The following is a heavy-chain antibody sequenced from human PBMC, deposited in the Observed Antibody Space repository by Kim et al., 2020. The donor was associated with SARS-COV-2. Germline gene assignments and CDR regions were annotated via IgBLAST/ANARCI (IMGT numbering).Heavy chain of an antibody. Sequence: GGSLRLSCVASGFNFGTSWLNWVRQSPGRGLEWVANIKEDGTEKFYVDSVKGRFTISSATAKNTMFLQMSSLRAEDTAVYYCVRESKSLYNSGWY. CDR1: GFNFGTSW. V-gene: IGHV3-7*05. J-gene: IGHJ2*01. CDR3: VRESKSLYNSGWY. CDR2: IKEDGTEK. D-gene: IGHD6-19*01.